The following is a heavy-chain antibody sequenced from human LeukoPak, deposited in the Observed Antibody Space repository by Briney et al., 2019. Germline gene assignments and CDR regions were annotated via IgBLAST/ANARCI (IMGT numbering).Heavy chain of an antibody. D-gene: IGHD2-15*01. CDR2: ISSSGSTI. CDR1: GFTFSDYY. J-gene: IGHJ5*02. V-gene: IGHV3-11*01. Sequence: GGSLRLSCAASGFTFSDYYMSWIRQAPGKGLEWVSYISSSGSTIYYADSVKGRFTISRDNAKNSLYLQMNSLRAEDTAVYYCARGGGYCSGGSCYSGNWFDPWGQGTLVTVSS. CDR3: ARGGGYCSGGSCYSGNWFDP.